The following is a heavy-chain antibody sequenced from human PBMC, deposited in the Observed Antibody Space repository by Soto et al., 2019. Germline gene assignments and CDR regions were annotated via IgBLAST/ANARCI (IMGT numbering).Heavy chain of an antibody. CDR1: GGTFSSYA. Sequence: QVQLVQSGAEVKKPGSSVKVSCKASGGTFSSYAISWVRQAPGQGLEWMGGSIPIFGTANYAQKFQGRGTITADESTSTAYMELSSLRSEDTAVYYCAGNYHSSGYDYGGKGTLVTVSS. CDR2: SIPIFGTA. CDR3: AGNYHSSGYDY. D-gene: IGHD3-22*01. V-gene: IGHV1-69*01. J-gene: IGHJ4*02.